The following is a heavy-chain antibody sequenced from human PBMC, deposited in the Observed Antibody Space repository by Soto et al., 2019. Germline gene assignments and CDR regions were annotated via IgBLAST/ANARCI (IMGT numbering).Heavy chain of an antibody. CDR1: GFPFSSYA. J-gene: IGHJ4*02. D-gene: IGHD3-3*01. CDR3: AKAIYGVVNFDY. Sequence: GGSLRLSCAASGFPFSSYAMSWVRQAPGKGLEWVSAISSSGGSTYYADSVKGRFTISRDNSNNTLYVQMNSLRAEDTAVYYCAKAIYGVVNFDYWGQGTLVTVSS. V-gene: IGHV3-23*01. CDR2: ISSSGGST.